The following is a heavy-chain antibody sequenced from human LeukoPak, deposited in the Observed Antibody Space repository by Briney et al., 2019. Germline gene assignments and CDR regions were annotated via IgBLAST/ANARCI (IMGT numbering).Heavy chain of an antibody. D-gene: IGHD5-18*01. CDR2: TSSDGSIE. V-gene: IGHV3-30*18. CDR3: AKDLGDTAMVFDY. J-gene: IGHJ4*02. Sequence: GGSLRLSCVAPGFTFSRYAMHWVRQAPGKGLEWLELTSSDGSIEKYADSVKGRFTVSRDNSKNTLYLEVNSLRAEDTAVYYCAKDLGDTAMVFDYWGQGTLVTVSS. CDR1: GFTFSRYA.